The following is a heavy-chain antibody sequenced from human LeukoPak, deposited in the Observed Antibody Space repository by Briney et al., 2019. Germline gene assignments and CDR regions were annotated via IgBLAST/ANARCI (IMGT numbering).Heavy chain of an antibody. Sequence: PGESLKISCKGSGYSFTSYWIGWVRQMPGKGLEWMGIIYPGDSDTRYSPSFQGQVTISADKSISTAYLQWSSLKASDTAMYYCARSGYSYGRCYYYYGMDVWGQGTTVTVSS. J-gene: IGHJ6*02. V-gene: IGHV5-51*01. CDR2: IYPGDSDT. CDR3: ARSGYSYGRCYYYYGMDV. D-gene: IGHD5-18*01. CDR1: GYSFTSYW.